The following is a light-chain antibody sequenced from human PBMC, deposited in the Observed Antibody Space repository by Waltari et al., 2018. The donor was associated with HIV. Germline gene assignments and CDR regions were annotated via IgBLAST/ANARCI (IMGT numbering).Light chain of an antibody. V-gene: IGLV1-47*01. CDR2: AND. J-gene: IGLJ2*01. CDR1: SSNIGYNY. CDR3: ATWDDSLNGRL. Sequence: QSVLTQPPSASGTPGQRVTISCYGNSSNIGYNYVSWYQQLPGAAPKLFIYANDRRPSGVPDRFSGSKSGTSASLAISGLRSEDQGDYYCATWDDSLNGRLFGGGTKLTVL.